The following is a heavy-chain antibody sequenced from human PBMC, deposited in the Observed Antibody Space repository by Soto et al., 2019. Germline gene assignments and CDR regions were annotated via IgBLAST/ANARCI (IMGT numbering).Heavy chain of an antibody. V-gene: IGHV4-39*01. CDR2: VHFRGST. J-gene: IGHJ5*02. Sequence: QLQLQESGPGLMKPSETLSLTCSVSGGSISSNSYFWDWIRQSPGKGLEWIGSVHFRGSTYYNPSLKSRVTISVDTSKNQFSLKLTSVTAADRAVYYFARRGPNNSYGYDHRLDPWGQGTLVTVSS. D-gene: IGHD5-18*01. CDR3: ARRGPNNSYGYDHRLDP. CDR1: GGSISSNSYF.